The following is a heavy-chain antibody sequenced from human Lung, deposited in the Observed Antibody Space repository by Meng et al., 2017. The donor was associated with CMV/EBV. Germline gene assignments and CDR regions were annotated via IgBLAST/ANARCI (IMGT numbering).Heavy chain of an antibody. CDR1: GNPFSTYT. V-gene: IGHV7-4-1*02. CDR3: ARGGNFDP. Sequence: QVQVVQLGSECKKPGAPVKVSCKASGNPFSTYTINWVRQAHGRGLEWMGWISTNTGTPTYTQGFTGRFVFSLDTSVSTAYLQISSLKAEDTAVYYCARGGNFDPWGQGTLVTVSS. J-gene: IGHJ5*02. D-gene: IGHD2/OR15-2a*01. CDR2: ISTNTGTP.